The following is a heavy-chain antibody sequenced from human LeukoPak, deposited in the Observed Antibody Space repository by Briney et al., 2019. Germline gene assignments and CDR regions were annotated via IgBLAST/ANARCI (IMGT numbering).Heavy chain of an antibody. D-gene: IGHD6-13*01. CDR1: GGSISGYY. CDR2: ISTSGST. J-gene: IGHJ4*02. Sequence: SETLTLTCTVSGGSISGYYWSWIRQPAGKGLEWLGRISTSGSTNYSPSLKSRVTMSIDTSKNQFSLKLSSVTAADTAVYYCARARYSSSWDFDYWAREPWSPSPQ. V-gene: IGHV4-4*07. CDR3: ARARYSSSWDFDY.